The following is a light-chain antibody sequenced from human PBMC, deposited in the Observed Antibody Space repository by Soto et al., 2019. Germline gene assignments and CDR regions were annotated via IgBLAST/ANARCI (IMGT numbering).Light chain of an antibody. CDR2: DAS. V-gene: IGKV3-11*01. J-gene: IGKJ3*01. CDR3: QQRSNWPQVT. CDR1: QSVSSY. Sequence: EIVLTQSPATLSLSPGERATLSCRASQSVSSYLAWYQQKPGQAPRLLIYDASNRATGIPARFSGSGSGTDFTLTISSLEPEDFAVYYCQQRSNWPQVTFGP.